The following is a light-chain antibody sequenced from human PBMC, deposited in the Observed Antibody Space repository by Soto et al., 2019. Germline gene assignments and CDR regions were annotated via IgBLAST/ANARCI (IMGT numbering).Light chain of an antibody. J-gene: IGKJ4*01. V-gene: IGKV1-9*01. CDR2: AAS. CDR3: LQHNTYPLT. CDR1: QGISSY. Sequence: IKLTQSPSSLSASVGDRVTITCRASQGISSYLAWYQQKPGKATKCLIYAASSLQSGVPSRFSGSGSGTEFTLTISSLQPEDFATYFCLQHNTYPLTFGGGTKVDI.